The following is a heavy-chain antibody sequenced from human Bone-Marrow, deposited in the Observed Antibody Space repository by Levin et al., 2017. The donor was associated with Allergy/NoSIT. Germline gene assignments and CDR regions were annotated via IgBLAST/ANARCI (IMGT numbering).Heavy chain of an antibody. CDR1: GGSVTNGTHY. CDR3: ARDAGYTTTYYPPFDY. J-gene: IGHJ4*02. D-gene: IGHD5-18*01. CDR2: ISRTGST. Sequence: SETLSLTCTVSGGSVTNGTHYWSWIRQLPGQGLEWIGYISRTGSTFYSPSLRSRVTISIDTSKNQFSLRLTSMSAADTAVYYCARDAGYTTTYYPPFDYWGQGTLVTVSS. V-gene: IGHV4-31*03.